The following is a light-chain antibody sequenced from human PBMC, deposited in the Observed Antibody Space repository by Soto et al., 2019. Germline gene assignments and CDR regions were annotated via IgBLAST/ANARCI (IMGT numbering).Light chain of an antibody. V-gene: IGLV2-11*01. J-gene: IGLJ3*02. CDR2: DVS. Sequence: QSALTQPRSVSGSPGQSVTISCTGTRSNVGAYNYISWYQQHPGKVPELIIYDVSKRPSGVPDRFSGSKSGNTASLTISGLQVEDEADYYCCSYAGTYSWVFGGGTKLTVL. CDR1: RSNVGAYNY. CDR3: CSYAGTYSWV.